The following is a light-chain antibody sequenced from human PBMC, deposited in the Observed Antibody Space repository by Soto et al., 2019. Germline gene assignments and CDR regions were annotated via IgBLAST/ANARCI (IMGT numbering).Light chain of an antibody. J-gene: IGKJ2*01. Sequence: EIVLTQSPDTLSLSPGERATLSCRASQSVSSSLGWYQQIPGQAPRLLIYDASNRATGIPARFSGSGSGTDFTLTISSLEPEDLAVYYCQQRSNWPRTFGQGTKLEIK. CDR1: QSVSSS. CDR3: QQRSNWPRT. CDR2: DAS. V-gene: IGKV3-11*01.